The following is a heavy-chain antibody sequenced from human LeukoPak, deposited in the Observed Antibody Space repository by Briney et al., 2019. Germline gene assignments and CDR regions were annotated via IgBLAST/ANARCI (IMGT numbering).Heavy chain of an antibody. V-gene: IGHV3-7*01. CDR2: IKEDGSEK. CDR1: GFIFSSYG. D-gene: IGHD3-10*01. CDR3: ARPKGVRGFPLDY. J-gene: IGHJ4*02. Sequence: PGGSLRLSCAGSGFIFSSYGMSWVRQAPGKGLEWVVNIKEDGSEKYYEDSVKGRFTISRDNAKNSLYLQMNSLRVEDTAVYYCARPKGVRGFPLDYWGQGALVTVSS.